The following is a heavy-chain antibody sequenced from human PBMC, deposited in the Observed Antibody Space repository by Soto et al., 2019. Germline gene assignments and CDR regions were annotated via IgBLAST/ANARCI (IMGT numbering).Heavy chain of an antibody. CDR1: GYTFTSYG. V-gene: IGHV1-18*04. J-gene: IGHJ6*02. Sequence: ASVKVSCKASGYTFTSYGISWVRQAPGQGLEWMGWISAYNGNTNYAQKLQGRVTMTTDTSTSTAHMELRSLRSDDTAVYYCARDNVDTAMVTYYYYGMDVWGQGTTVTVS. CDR2: ISAYNGNT. D-gene: IGHD5-18*01. CDR3: ARDNVDTAMVTYYYYGMDV.